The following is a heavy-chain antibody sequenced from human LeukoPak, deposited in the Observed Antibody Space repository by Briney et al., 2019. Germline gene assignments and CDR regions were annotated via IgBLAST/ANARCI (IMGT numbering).Heavy chain of an antibody. CDR3: ARALYDYVNFRFDP. CDR2: MNPNSGNT. D-gene: IGHD3-16*01. CDR1: GYTFTSYD. Sequence: ASVRVSCKASGYTFTSYDINWVRQATGQGLEWMGWMNPNSGNTGYAQKFQGRVTMTRNTSISTAYMELSSLRSEDTAVYYCARALYDYVNFRFDPWGQGTLVTVSS. V-gene: IGHV1-8*01. J-gene: IGHJ5*02.